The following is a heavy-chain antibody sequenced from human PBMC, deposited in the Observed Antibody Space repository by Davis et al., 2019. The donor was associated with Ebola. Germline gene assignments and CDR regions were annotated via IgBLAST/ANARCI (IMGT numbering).Heavy chain of an antibody. CDR1: GFTFSESW. CDR3: ARDSNPDYDILTGPIQN. Sequence: GESLKISCAASGFTFSESWMAWVRQAPGKGLEWLANMLHDGSEKYSAGPVKGRFTISRDNAKNSLYLQMNSLRAEDTAVYYCARDSNPDYDILTGPIQNWGQGTLVTVSS. D-gene: IGHD3-9*01. J-gene: IGHJ4*02. CDR2: MLHDGSEK. V-gene: IGHV3-7*01.